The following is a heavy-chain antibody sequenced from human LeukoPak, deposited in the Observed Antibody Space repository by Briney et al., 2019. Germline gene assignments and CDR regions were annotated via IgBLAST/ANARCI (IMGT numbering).Heavy chain of an antibody. CDR2: IRYDGNNK. D-gene: IGHD2-2*01. V-gene: IGHV3-30*02. CDR1: GFTFSTYG. Sequence: PGGSLRLSCAVPGFTFSTYGMHWVRQAPGKGLEWVAFIRYDGNNKYYADFVKGRFTISRDNSKNTLYLHMNSLRTEDTAVYYCAKIEGKYQLANVPDHWGQGTLVTVSS. J-gene: IGHJ4*02. CDR3: AKIEGKYQLANVPDH.